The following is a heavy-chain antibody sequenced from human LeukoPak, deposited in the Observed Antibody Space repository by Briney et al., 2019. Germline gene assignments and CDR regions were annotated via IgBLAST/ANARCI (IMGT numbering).Heavy chain of an antibody. D-gene: IGHD5-24*01. CDR1: GYTFTNYY. Sequence: GASVKVSCKASGYTFTNYYIHWVRQAPGQGLEWMGLINPGGDNTDYAQNFQGRVTMTRDTSTSTVYMGLSSLRSEDTAVYYCARIRDGYNDAYDTWGQGTMVTVSS. CDR3: ARIRDGYNDAYDT. J-gene: IGHJ3*02. V-gene: IGHV1-46*01. CDR2: INPGGDNT.